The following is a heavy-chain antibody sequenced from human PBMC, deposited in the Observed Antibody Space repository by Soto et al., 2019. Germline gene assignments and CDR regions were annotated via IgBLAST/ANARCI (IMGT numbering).Heavy chain of an antibody. CDR1: GFSFSSYA. J-gene: IGHJ5*02. D-gene: IGHD6-19*01. CDR2: ISHDGINK. Sequence: QVRLVESGGGVVQPGRSLRLSCTASGFSFSSYAMYWFRQPPGKGLEWVAVISHDGINKHYADSAKGRVTVSRDNSNPSLDLQLNSLRGEDTAMYYCARDMYSSDYFVKWFEPWGQGTLVTVSS. V-gene: IGHV3-30-3*01. CDR3: ARDMYSSDYFVKWFEP.